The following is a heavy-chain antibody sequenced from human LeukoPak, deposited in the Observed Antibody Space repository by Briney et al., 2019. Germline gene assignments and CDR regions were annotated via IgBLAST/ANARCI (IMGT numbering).Heavy chain of an antibody. CDR1: GFTFSSYA. V-gene: IGHV3-30-3*01. D-gene: IGHD5-24*01. CDR3: ARDKRWLQIESYYYGMDV. Sequence: LPGGSLRLSCAASGFTFSSYAMHWVRQAPGKGLEWVAVISYDGSNKYYADSVKGRFTISRDNSKNTLYLQMNSLRVEDTAVYYCARDKRWLQIESYYYGMDVWGQGTTVTVSS. CDR2: ISYDGSNK. J-gene: IGHJ6*02.